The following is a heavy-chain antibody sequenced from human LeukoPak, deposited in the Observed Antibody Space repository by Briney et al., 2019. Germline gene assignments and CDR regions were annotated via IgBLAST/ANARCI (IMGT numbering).Heavy chain of an antibody. CDR2: IYPGDSNT. CDR3: ARQPPGLFATDY. V-gene: IGHV5-51*01. CDR1: GYSFTNYW. J-gene: IGHJ4*02. Sequence: GESLKISCKGSGYSFTNYWIAWMRQMPGKGLEWMGIIYPGDSNTRYNPSFQGQVSISADKSISTAYLQWSSLEALDTAMYYCARQPPGLFATDYWGQGTLVTVSS.